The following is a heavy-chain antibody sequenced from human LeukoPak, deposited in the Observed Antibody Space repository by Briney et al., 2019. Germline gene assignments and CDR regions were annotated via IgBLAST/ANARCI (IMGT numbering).Heavy chain of an antibody. V-gene: IGHV1-2*02. CDR3: ARGKRCYST. J-gene: IGHJ1*01. CDR2: INPHTGAA. Sequence: ASVNVTCKVSGYTFIENYIHWVRQAPGQGLEWMGLINPHTGAANYSQKFQGRVTMTRDTSISTAYMHLTRLKFDDTAVYYCARGKRCYSTWGQDTPVTVSS. D-gene: IGHD3-3*01. CDR1: GYTFIENY.